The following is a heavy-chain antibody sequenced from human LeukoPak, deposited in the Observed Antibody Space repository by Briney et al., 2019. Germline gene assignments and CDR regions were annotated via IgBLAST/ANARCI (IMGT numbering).Heavy chain of an antibody. CDR3: ARESTTGWYYFDY. J-gene: IGHJ4*02. Sequence: SETLSLTCAVYGGSFSGYYWSWIRQPPGKGLEWIGEINHSGSTNYNPSLKSRVTISVDTSKNQFSLKLSSVTAEDTAVYYCARESTTGWYYFDYWGQGILVTVSS. V-gene: IGHV4-34*01. CDR1: GGSFSGYY. CDR2: INHSGST. D-gene: IGHD6-19*01.